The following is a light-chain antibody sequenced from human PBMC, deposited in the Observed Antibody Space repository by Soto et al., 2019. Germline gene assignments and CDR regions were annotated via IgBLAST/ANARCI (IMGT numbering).Light chain of an antibody. J-gene: IGLJ1*01. CDR2: DVS. CDR1: TSDVGRYNY. CDR3: CSYTRSGTLI. Sequence: QSALTQPASVSGSPGQSITISCTGTTSDVGRYNYVSWYQQHPGKVPKVIIYDVSNRPSGVSYRFSGTKSGNTASLTVSGLQAEDEADYYCCSYTRSGTLIFGTGTKVTVL. V-gene: IGLV2-14*01.